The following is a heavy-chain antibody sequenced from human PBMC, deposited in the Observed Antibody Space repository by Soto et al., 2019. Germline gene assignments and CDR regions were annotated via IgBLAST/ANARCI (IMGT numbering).Heavy chain of an antibody. Sequence: PGGSLRLSCAASGFTFSSYGMHWVRQAPGKGLEWVAIIWYDGSNKYYADSVKGRFTISRDNSKNTLYLQMNSLRAEDTAVYYCARDLSSLYYDLPAVWGQGTTVTVSS. V-gene: IGHV3-33*01. CDR1: GFTFSSYG. D-gene: IGHD3-3*01. CDR2: IWYDGSNK. J-gene: IGHJ6*02. CDR3: ARDLSSLYYDLPAV.